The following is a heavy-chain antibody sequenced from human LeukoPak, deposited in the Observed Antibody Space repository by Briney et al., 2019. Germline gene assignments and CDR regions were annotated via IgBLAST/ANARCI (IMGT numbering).Heavy chain of an antibody. CDR1: GYTFTSYY. CDR2: INPSGGST. Sequence: ASVKVSCKASGYTFTSYYMHWVRQAPGRGLEWMGIINPSGGSTSYTQKFQGRVTMTRDMSTSTVYMELSSLRSEDTALYYCARGMGTYSGYGFMFDYWGQGTLVTVSS. CDR3: ARGMGTYSGYGFMFDY. D-gene: IGHD5-12*01. J-gene: IGHJ4*02. V-gene: IGHV1-46*01.